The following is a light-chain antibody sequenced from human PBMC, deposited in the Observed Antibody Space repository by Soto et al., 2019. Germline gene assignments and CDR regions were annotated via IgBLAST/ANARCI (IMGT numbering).Light chain of an antibody. CDR2: DAS. CDR3: QQYNSYWT. V-gene: IGKV1-5*01. J-gene: IGKJ1*01. CDR1: RSIVNW. Sequence: DIQMTQSPSTLSASVGDRVTITCRASRSIVNWLAWYQQKPGKAPNLLIYDASSLESGVPSRFSGSGSGTEFILTISSLQPDDFATYYCQQYNSYWTFGQGTKVEIK.